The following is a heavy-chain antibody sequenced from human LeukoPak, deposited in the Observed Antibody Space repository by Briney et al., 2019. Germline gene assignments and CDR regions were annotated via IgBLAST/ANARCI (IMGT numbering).Heavy chain of an antibody. J-gene: IGHJ6*02. Sequence: GSLRLSCAASRFTFSSYAMGWVRQAPGKGLEWVSAISGSGGSTYYADSVKGRFTISRDNSKNTLYLQMNSLRAEDTAVYYCAKVLHAIAVAANSHPIFSVPNYYYGMDVWGQGTTVTVSS. D-gene: IGHD6-19*01. CDR3: AKVLHAIAVAANSHPIFSVPNYYYGMDV. V-gene: IGHV3-23*01. CDR2: ISGSGGST. CDR1: RFTFSSYA.